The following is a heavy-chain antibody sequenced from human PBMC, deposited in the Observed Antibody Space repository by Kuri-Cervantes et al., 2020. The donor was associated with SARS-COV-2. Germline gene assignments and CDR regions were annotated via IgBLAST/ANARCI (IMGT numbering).Heavy chain of an antibody. D-gene: IGHD2-2*02. V-gene: IGHV1-2*02. CDR1: GYTFIGYY. Sequence: ASVKVSCKASGYTFIGYYMHWVRQAPGQGLEWMGWINPKSGASSYAQKFQGRVTMTRATSINTVYMELSTLRSDDTAVHFCVKDVVSTFCAWGNCYISSYMDVWGRGTTVTVSS. CDR3: VKDVVSTFCAWGNCYISSYMDV. CDR2: INPKSGAS. J-gene: IGHJ6*03.